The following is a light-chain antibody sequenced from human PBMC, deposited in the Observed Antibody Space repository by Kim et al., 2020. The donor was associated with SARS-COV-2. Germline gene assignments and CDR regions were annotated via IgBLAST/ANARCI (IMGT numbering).Light chain of an antibody. J-gene: IGLJ1*01. V-gene: IGLV3-1*01. Sequence: SYELTQPPSVSVSPGQTASITCSGDKLGEKYACWYQQKPGQSPVLVIYEDSKRPSGIPERFSGSNSGNTATLTISGTQARDEADYYCQAWDSSTAVFGTG. CDR3: QAWDSSTAV. CDR2: EDS. CDR1: KLGEKY.